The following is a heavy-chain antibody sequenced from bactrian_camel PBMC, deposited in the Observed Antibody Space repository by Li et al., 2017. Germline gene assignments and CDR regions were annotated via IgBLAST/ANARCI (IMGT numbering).Heavy chain of an antibody. CDR1: KYTYSMYC. CDR2: IAGDGLE. J-gene: IGHJ6*01. CDR3: AAGLKWCRQGYPTADFRY. Sequence: HVQLVESGGGSVQAGGSLTLSRVPTKYTYSMYCMAWFRQAPGNEREGVATIAGDGLEVYADSVKVRFTISKDNARKTVYLHMNSLQPDDTAMYYCAAGLKWCRQGYPTADFRYLGQGTQVTVS. V-gene: IGHV3S53*01. D-gene: IGHD2*01.